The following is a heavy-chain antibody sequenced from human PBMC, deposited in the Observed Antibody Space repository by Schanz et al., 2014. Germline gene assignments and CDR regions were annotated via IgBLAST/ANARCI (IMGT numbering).Heavy chain of an antibody. Sequence: QVQLVQSGAEVKKPGSSVKVSCKASGGTFSSYTISWVRQARGQGLEWVGRFIPILDVGNYAQQFQGRVTITRDTSASTAYMELTSLRSEDTAVYFCARDLTVDTGYVVHYYYYGMDVWGQGTTVTVSS. CDR1: GGTFSSYT. CDR2: FIPILDVG. CDR3: ARDLTVDTGYVVHYYYYGMDV. J-gene: IGHJ6*02. D-gene: IGHD5-12*01. V-gene: IGHV1-69*08.